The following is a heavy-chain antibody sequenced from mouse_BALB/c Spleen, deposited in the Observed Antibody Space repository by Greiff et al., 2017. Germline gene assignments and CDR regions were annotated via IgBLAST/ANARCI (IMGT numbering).Heavy chain of an antibody. CDR3: ARVYYGNYRDLAY. D-gene: IGHD2-1*01. CDR2: ISSGGST. Sequence: DVKLVESGGGLVKPGGSLKLSCAASGFTFSSYAMSWVRQTPEKRLEWVASISSGGSTYYPDSVKGRFTISRDNARNILYLQMSSLRSEDTAMYYCARVYYGNYRDLAYWGQGTLVTVSA. J-gene: IGHJ3*01. V-gene: IGHV5-6-5*01. CDR1: GFTFSSYA.